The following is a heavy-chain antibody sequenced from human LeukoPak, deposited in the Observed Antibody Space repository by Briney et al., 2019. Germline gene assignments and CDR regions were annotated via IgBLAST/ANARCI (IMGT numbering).Heavy chain of an antibody. Sequence: PSETLSLTCTVSGGSISSGSYYWRWIRPPGGKGLEWIGRIYTSGSTNYNPSLKSRVTISVDTSKNQFSLKLSSVTAADTAVYYCARGNGLRFDYYDSSPYYFDYWGQGTLVTVSS. CDR1: GGSISSGSYY. V-gene: IGHV4-61*02. J-gene: IGHJ4*02. CDR2: IYTSGST. D-gene: IGHD3-22*01. CDR3: ARGNGLRFDYYDSSPYYFDY.